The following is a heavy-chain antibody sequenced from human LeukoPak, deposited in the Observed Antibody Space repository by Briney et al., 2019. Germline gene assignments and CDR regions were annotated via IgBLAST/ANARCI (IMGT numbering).Heavy chain of an antibody. D-gene: IGHD6-6*01. CDR1: GGTFSSYA. Sequence: GASVKVSCKASGGTFSSYAISWVRQAPGQGLEWMGRIIPILGIANYAQKFQGRVTITADKSTSTAYMELSSLRSEDTAVYYCASSPDSSSPIDYWGQGTLVTVSS. CDR3: ASSPDSSSPIDY. J-gene: IGHJ4*02. CDR2: IIPILGIA. V-gene: IGHV1-69*04.